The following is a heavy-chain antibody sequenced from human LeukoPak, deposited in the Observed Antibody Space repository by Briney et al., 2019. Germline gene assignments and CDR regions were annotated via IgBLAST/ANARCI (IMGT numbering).Heavy chain of an antibody. J-gene: IGHJ5*02. Sequence: GRSLRLSCAASGFTFDDYAMHWVRQAPGKGLEWVSGISWNSGSIGYADSVKGRFTISRDNAKNSLYLQMNSLSAEDTALYYCAKASTYSSSSGWFDPWGQGTLVTVSS. V-gene: IGHV3-9*01. CDR1: GFTFDDYA. CDR3: AKASTYSSSSGWFDP. D-gene: IGHD6-6*01. CDR2: ISWNSGSI.